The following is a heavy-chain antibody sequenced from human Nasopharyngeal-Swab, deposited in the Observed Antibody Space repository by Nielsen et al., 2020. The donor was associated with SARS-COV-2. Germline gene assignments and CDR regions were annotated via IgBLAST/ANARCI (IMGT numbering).Heavy chain of an antibody. V-gene: IGHV4-34*01. CDR2: INHSGST. J-gene: IGHJ4*02. CDR3: ARSKKAPFDY. Sequence: WIRQPPGKGLEWIEEINHSGSTNYNPSPKSRVTISVDTSKNQFSLKLSSVTAADTAVYYCARSKKAPFDYWGQGTLVTVSS.